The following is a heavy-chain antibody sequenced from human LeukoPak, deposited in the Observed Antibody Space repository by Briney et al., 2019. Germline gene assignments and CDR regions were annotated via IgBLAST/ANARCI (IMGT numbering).Heavy chain of an antibody. J-gene: IGHJ4*02. CDR1: GYTFSTYW. Sequence: GGSLRLSCAASGYTFSTYWMSWVRQAPGKGLEWVANIKEDGSEKYYGDSVKGRFTISRDNAKNSLYLEMNSLRVEDTAVYYCARDSSGYQWGQGTLVTVSS. CDR3: ARDSSGYQ. D-gene: IGHD3-22*01. CDR2: IKEDGSEK. V-gene: IGHV3-7*01.